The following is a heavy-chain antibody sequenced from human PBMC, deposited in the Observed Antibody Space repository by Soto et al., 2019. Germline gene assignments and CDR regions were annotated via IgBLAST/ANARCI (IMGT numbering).Heavy chain of an antibody. Sequence: SETLSLTCTVSGCSISSGGYYWSWIRQHPGKGLEWIGYIYYSGSTYYNPSLKSRVTISVDTSKNQFSLKLSSVTAADTAVYYCARSPYYYDSSGGPLFDYWGQGTLVTVSS. V-gene: IGHV4-31*03. J-gene: IGHJ4*02. CDR1: GCSISSGGYY. CDR3: ARSPYYYDSSGGPLFDY. CDR2: IYYSGST. D-gene: IGHD3-22*01.